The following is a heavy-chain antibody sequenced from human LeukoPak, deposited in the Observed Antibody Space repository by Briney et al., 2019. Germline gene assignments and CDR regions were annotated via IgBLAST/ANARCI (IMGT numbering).Heavy chain of an antibody. V-gene: IGHV3-30-3*01. CDR2: ISYDGSNK. Sequence: TGGSLRLSCAASGFTFSSYAMHWVRQAPGKGLEWVAVISYDGSNKYYADSVKGRFTISRDNSKNTLYLQMNSLRAEDTAVYYYARDPGYCSSTSCYINYYYGMDVWGQGTTVTVSS. J-gene: IGHJ6*02. CDR1: GFTFSSYA. D-gene: IGHD2-2*02. CDR3: ARDPGYCSSTSCYINYYYGMDV.